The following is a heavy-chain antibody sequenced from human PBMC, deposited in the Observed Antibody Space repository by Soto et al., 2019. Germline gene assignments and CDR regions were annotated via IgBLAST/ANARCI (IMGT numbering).Heavy chain of an antibody. J-gene: IGHJ4*02. CDR2: IDAYNGKT. CDR3: ARDPPAHQDFDY. CDR1: GYTFTRFG. V-gene: IGHV1-18*01. D-gene: IGHD2-2*01. Sequence: QVQLVQSGPEVKNPGASVKVSCKASGYTFTRFGISWVRQAPGQGLEWMGWIDAYNGKTNYAQKFQGRVTMTTDTATSTSYMELRNLRSDDTAVYYCARDPPAHQDFDYWGQGTLVTVSS.